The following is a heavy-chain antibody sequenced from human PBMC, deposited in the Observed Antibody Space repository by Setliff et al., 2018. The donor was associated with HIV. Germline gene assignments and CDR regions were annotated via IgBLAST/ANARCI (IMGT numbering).Heavy chain of an antibody. J-gene: IGHJ4*02. CDR3: ARLSSYRSSSYYFDY. V-gene: IGHV4-39*01. D-gene: IGHD6-6*01. CDR1: GDSISDTTYY. CDR2: IYHSGST. Sequence: SETLSLTCSVSGDSISDTTYYWGWIRQPPGKGLEWIGNIYHSGSTLYKPSLKSRVTMSVDTSKNQFSLNLNSVTAADTAVYHCARLSSYRSSSYYFDYWGQGALVTVS.